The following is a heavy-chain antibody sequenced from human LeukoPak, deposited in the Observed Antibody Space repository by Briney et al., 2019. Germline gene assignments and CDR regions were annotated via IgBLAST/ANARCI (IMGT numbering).Heavy chain of an antibody. V-gene: IGHV3-23*01. D-gene: IGHD3-16*02. CDR1: GFTISSYA. J-gene: IGHJ4*02. Sequence: GGSLRLSCAVSGFTISSYAMSWVRQAPGKGLEWVSAISGSGGSTYYADSVKGRFTISRDNSKNTLYLQMNSLRAEDTAVYYCAKANDYVWGSYQTYDYWGQGTLVTVSS. CDR3: AKANDYVWGSYQTYDY. CDR2: ISGSGGST.